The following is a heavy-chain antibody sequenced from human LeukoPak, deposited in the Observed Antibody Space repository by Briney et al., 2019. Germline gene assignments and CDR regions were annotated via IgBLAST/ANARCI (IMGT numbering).Heavy chain of an antibody. J-gene: IGHJ4*02. V-gene: IGHV3-23*01. CDR2: ITANTRGSIT. Sequence: QPGGSLRLSCVTSGFSFSTYDMSWVRQAPGKGLEWVSGITANTRGSITYYADSVKGRFTISRDSSKDTLYLQMNSLRAEDTAVYFCARGGYFSFDYWGQRTLVTVSS. CDR3: ARGGYFSFDY. D-gene: IGHD2/OR15-2a*01. CDR1: GFSFSTYD.